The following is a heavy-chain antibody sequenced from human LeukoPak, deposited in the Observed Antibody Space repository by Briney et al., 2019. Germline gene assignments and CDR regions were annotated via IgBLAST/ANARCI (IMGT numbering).Heavy chain of an antibody. V-gene: IGHV3-23*01. CDR3: AKDQGY. Sequence: GGALRLSCAASGFTFNTYAMMWVRQAPGKGLELVSSVSGSGGTTYYAASVKGRFTISRDNSKSTLYLQMNSLRAKDTAVYYCAKDQGYWGQGTLVTVSS. D-gene: IGHD6-13*01. J-gene: IGHJ4*02. CDR1: GFTFNTYA. CDR2: VSGSGGTT.